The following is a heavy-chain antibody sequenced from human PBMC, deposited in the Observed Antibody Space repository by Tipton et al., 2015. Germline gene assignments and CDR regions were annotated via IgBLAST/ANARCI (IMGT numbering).Heavy chain of an antibody. CDR1: EFTFSSYA. J-gene: IGHJ4*02. CDR3: AKAKTYYYGSPPDF. Sequence: SLRLSCAASEFTFSSYAMNWVRQAPGKGLEWVSTITGSNGDTYYADSVKGRFTISRDNSKDTLYLQMNSLRAEDTAVYYCAKAKTYYYGSPPDFWGQGTLVTVSS. D-gene: IGHD3-10*01. CDR2: ITGSNGDT. V-gene: IGHV3-23*01.